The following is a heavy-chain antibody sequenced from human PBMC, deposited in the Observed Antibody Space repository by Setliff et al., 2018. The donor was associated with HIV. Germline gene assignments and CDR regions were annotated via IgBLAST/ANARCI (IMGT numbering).Heavy chain of an antibody. CDR1: GFTFTSYA. D-gene: IGHD2-15*01. V-gene: IGHV3-21*01. CDR3: AKYSPSGNNFDY. J-gene: IGHJ4*02. CDR2: ISSSSSYI. Sequence: PGGSLRLSCAASGFTFTSYAVSWVRQAPGKGLEWVSSISSSSSYIYYADSVKGRFTISRDNAKNSLYLQMNSLRAEDTAVYYCAKYSPSGNNFDYWGQGTLVTVSS.